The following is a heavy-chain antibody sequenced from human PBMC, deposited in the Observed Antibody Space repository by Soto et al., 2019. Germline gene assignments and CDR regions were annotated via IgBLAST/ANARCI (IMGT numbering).Heavy chain of an antibody. CDR1: GGSISSYY. D-gene: IGHD4-17*01. J-gene: IGHJ4*02. CDR3: AYGDSRGPFDS. Sequence: SETLSLTCPVSGGSISSYYWSWIRQPPGKGLEWIGYIYNSGSTNYNPSLKSRVTISVDTSKNQFSLKLSSVTAADTAVYHCAYGDSRGPFDSWGQGTLVTVS. CDR2: IYNSGST. V-gene: IGHV4-59*01.